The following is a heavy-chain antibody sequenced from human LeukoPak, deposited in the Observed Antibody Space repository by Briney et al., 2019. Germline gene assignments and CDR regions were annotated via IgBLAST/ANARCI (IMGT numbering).Heavy chain of an antibody. Sequence: SETLSLTCTVSGGSISSYYWSWIRQPPGKGLGWIGNIYYSGSTNYNPSLKSRVTISVDTSKNQFSLKLSSVTAADTAVYYCARRSSGFAFDIWGQGTMVTVSS. CDR2: IYYSGST. D-gene: IGHD3-22*01. CDR1: GGSISSYY. J-gene: IGHJ3*02. V-gene: IGHV4-59*01. CDR3: ARRSSGFAFDI.